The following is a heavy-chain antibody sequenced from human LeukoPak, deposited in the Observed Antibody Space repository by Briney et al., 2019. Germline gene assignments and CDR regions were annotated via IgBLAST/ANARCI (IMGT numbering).Heavy chain of an antibody. J-gene: IGHJ6*02. CDR1: GYTFTSYY. V-gene: IGHV1-46*01. CDR3: ARSMEQLDYYYYYGMDV. Sequence: GASVKVSCKASGYTFTSYYMHWVRQAPGQGLEWMGIINPSGGSTSYAQKFQGRVTMTRDTSTSTVYMELSSLRSEDTAVYYCARSMEQLDYYYYYGMDVWGQGTTVTVSS. D-gene: IGHD6-13*01. CDR2: INPSGGST.